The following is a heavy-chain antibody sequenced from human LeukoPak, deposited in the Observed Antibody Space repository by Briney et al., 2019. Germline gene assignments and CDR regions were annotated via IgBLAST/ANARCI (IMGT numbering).Heavy chain of an antibody. J-gene: IGHJ4*02. V-gene: IGHV3-9*01. Sequence: GRFLKLSCAASGFTFDEYAMHWVRQVPGKGLEWVSGINWNSGNKGYADSVKGRFTISRDNAKNSLYLQMNSLRAEDTALYYCAKDKRSQLMYYFDYWGQGTLVTVSS. D-gene: IGHD5-24*01. CDR2: INWNSGNK. CDR3: AKDKRSQLMYYFDY. CDR1: GFTFDEYA.